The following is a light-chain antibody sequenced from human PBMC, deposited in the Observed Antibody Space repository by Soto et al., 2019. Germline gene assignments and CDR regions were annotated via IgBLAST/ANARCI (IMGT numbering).Light chain of an antibody. V-gene: IGKV3-15*01. Sequence: DIVMTQSPATLSVSPGERATLSCRASQSVNSNLAWYQQKPGQAPRILIYGASTRATAIPARFSGSGSGTELTLTISSLQSEDFAVYYCQQYNDWPRTFGGGTKVEIK. CDR2: GAS. CDR1: QSVNSN. J-gene: IGKJ4*01. CDR3: QQYNDWPRT.